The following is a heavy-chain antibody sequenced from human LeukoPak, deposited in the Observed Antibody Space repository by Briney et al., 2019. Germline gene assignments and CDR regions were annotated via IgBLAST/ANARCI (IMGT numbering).Heavy chain of an antibody. CDR3: VTIKRGNIYGYFDF. CDR1: SVSMSSHY. Sequence: SETLSLTCTVSSVSMSSHYWSWIRQPPGKGLEWIAYMYDSWSTKDNPSLKSRVTLSADTSNNQFSLRLSSVTAADTAVYYCVTIKRGNIYGYFDFWGQGILVTVSS. CDR2: MYDSWST. J-gene: IGHJ4*02. V-gene: IGHV4-59*11. D-gene: IGHD5-18*01.